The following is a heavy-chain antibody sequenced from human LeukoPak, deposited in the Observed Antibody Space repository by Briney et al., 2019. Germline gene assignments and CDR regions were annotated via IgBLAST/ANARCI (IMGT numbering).Heavy chain of an antibody. J-gene: IGHJ4*02. CDR2: IHPGDSDI. CDR1: GYTFGSHW. CDR3: ARRDYRASGLDS. D-gene: IGHD4/OR15-4a*01. V-gene: IGHV5-51*01. Sequence: GESLKISCKASGYTFGSHWSGCVRQIPGRPLELMGLIHPGDSDIRYSQSFQGQVTISVEESLSTAFLQGSSLTGSDTAVYYCARRDYRASGLDSWGQGSQITVSS.